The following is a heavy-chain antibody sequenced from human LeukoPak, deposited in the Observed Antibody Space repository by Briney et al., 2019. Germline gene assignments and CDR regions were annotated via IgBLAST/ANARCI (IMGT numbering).Heavy chain of an antibody. V-gene: IGHV4-59*12. CDR3: ARGVEYSSSSGLGY. J-gene: IGHJ4*02. Sequence: SETLSLTCSVSGGSIGTYYWSWIRQPPGKGLEYLGYIYHTGTTSYNPSLKSRVTISVDTSKNQFSLRLSSVTAADTALYYCARGVEYSSSSGLGYWGQRTLVTVSS. D-gene: IGHD6-6*01. CDR1: GGSIGTYY. CDR2: IYHTGTT.